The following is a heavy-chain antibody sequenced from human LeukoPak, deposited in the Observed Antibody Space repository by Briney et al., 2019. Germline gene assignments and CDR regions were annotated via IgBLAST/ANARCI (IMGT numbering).Heavy chain of an antibody. D-gene: IGHD6-25*01. J-gene: IGHJ3*02. CDR2: IWYDGSNK. Sequence: GGSLRLSCAASGFSFSSYGMHWVRQAPGKGLEWVAVIWYDGSNKYYADSVKRRFTISRDNSKNTLYLQMNSLRAEHTAVYYCARDRRAATPGAIDIWGQGTMVTVSS. CDR1: GFSFSSYG. V-gene: IGHV3-33*01. CDR3: ARDRRAATPGAIDI.